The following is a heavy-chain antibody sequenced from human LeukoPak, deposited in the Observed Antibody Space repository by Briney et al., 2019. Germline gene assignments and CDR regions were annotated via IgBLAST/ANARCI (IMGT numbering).Heavy chain of an antibody. Sequence: GGSLKLLCGASGFTFSSNSVSLVRQAPGKGLEWVSAISNSGGSTYYADSVKGRFTISRDNSKNTLYQQMNSLRAEDTAVYYCAKSGDGRTGSYFDYWGQGTLVTVSS. V-gene: IGHV3-23*01. CDR3: AKSGDGRTGSYFDY. J-gene: IGHJ4*02. CDR2: ISNSGGST. CDR1: GFTFSSNS. D-gene: IGHD2-15*01.